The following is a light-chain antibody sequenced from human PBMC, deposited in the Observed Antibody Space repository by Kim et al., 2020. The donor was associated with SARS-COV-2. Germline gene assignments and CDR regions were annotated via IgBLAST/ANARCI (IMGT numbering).Light chain of an antibody. CDR1: QSVSSNY. Sequence: PGERATLSCRASQSVSSNYLAWYQQKPGQAPRLLIYAASSRATGIPDRFSDSGSGTDFTLTISRLEPEDFAVYYCQQYGSSPQTFGGGTKV. CDR3: QQYGSSPQT. CDR2: AAS. V-gene: IGKV3-20*01. J-gene: IGKJ4*01.